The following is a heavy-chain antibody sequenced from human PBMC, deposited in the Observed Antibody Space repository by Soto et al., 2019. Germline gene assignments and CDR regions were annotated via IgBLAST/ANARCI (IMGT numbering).Heavy chain of an antibody. CDR1: GLIFSVYS. CDR2: ITSSSGTK. J-gene: IGHJ3*02. CDR3: ASWLMALHAFDM. Sequence: GGSLRLSCAASGLIFSVYSMSWVRQTPGKGLEWVSYITSSSGTKYYADSVKGRFTISRDNADNSRYLQMNGLRAEDTAVYYWASWLMALHAFDMWGQGTMVTVSS. D-gene: IGHD6-19*01. V-gene: IGHV3-48*01.